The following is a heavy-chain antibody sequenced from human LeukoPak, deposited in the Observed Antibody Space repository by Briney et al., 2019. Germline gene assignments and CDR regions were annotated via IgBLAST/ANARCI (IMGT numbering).Heavy chain of an antibody. Sequence: PGGSLRLSCTASGFSFKDYYMNWVRQAPGKGLVWISSISGKTDRTFYGDSVKGRFTISRDNSKRTVYLQMDRLRGDDTALYYCAKVVTKFSFYIYGMDVWGHGTSAIVSS. D-gene: IGHD2-21*02. CDR1: GFSFKDYY. CDR3: AKVVTKFSFYIYGMDV. V-gene: IGHV3-23*01. J-gene: IGHJ6*02. CDR2: ISGKTDRT.